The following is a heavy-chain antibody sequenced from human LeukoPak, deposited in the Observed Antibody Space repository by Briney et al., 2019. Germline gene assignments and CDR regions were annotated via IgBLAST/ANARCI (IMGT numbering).Heavy chain of an antibody. CDR2: IKTDGSIT. V-gene: IGHV3-74*01. J-gene: IGHJ4*02. CDR3: AKSFWWFGEFSPFDY. Sequence: GGSLRLSCAASGFSFSVYWMHWVRQAPGKGPVWVSRIKTDGSITDYADFVKGRFTISRDNAKNSLYLQMNSLRAEDTAVYYCAKSFWWFGEFSPFDYWGQGTLVTVSS. CDR1: GFSFSVYW. D-gene: IGHD3-10*01.